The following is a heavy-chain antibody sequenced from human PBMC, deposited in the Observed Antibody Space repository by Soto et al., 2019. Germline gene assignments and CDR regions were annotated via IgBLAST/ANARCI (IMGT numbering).Heavy chain of an antibody. J-gene: IGHJ3*02. Sequence: QVQLQQWGAGLLKPSETLSLTCAVYGGSVSSGSYYWSWIRQPPGKGLEWIGEMSHSGGTHFNPSLKSRVTRSVDTSKSQFSLKLSFVTAAETALYYCARVERGTATTVVDAFDIWGPGTMVTVSS. D-gene: IGHD1-1*01. V-gene: IGHV4-34*01. CDR1: GGSVSSGSYY. CDR3: ARVERGTATTVVDAFDI. CDR2: MSHSGGT.